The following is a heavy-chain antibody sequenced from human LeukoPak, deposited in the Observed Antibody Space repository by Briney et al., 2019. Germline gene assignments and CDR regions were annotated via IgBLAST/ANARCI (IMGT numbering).Heavy chain of an antibody. CDR2: IYPGDSDT. D-gene: IGHD3-3*01. V-gene: IGHV5-51*01. Sequence: GESLKISCKGSGYSFTSDWIGWVRQMPGKGLEWMGIIYPGDSDTRYSPSFQGQVTISADKSISTAYLQWSSLKASDTAMYYCARSVGTYDFWSGYYTGISSDYYYGMDVWGQGTTVTVSS. CDR1: GYSFTSDW. J-gene: IGHJ6*02. CDR3: ARSVGTYDFWSGYYTGISSDYYYGMDV.